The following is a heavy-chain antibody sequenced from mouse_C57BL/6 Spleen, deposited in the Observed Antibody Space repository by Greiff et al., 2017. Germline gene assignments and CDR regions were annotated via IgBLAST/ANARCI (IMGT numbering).Heavy chain of an antibody. CDR2: IDPSDSYT. Sequence: QVQLQQPGAELVMPGASVKLSCKASGYTFTSYWMHWVKQRPGQGLEWIGEIDPSDSYTNYNQKFKGKSTLTVDKSSSTAYMQLSSLTSEYSAVYYCARLPTTVVATDAMDYWGQGTSVTVSS. V-gene: IGHV1-69*01. D-gene: IGHD1-1*01. CDR3: ARLPTTVVATDAMDY. CDR1: GYTFTSYW. J-gene: IGHJ4*01.